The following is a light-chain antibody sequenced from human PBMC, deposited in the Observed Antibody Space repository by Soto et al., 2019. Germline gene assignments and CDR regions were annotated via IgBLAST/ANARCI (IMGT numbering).Light chain of an antibody. CDR2: GAS. Sequence: VRTQAPATLSVSPGARGTLFRRASQSVGSNLAWYHQKHGQAPSLVIYGASTRATGIPARFGGSGSGTEFTLTISSLQPEDFAVYYGQQYNNWPITFGQGTRLEIK. V-gene: IGKV3-15*01. J-gene: IGKJ5*01. CDR1: QSVGSN. CDR3: QQYNNWPIT.